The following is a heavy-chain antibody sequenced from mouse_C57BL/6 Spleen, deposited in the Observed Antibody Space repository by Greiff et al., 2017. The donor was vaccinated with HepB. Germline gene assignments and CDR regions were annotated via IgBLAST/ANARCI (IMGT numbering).Heavy chain of an antibody. V-gene: IGHV1-59*01. CDR1: GYTFTSYW. CDR2: IDPSDSYT. Sequence: QVQLQQPGAELVRPGTSVKLSCKASGYTFTSYWMHWVKQRPGQGLEWIGVIDPSDSYTNYNQKFKGKATLTVDTSSSTAYMQLSSLTSEDSAVYYCASIGYYGSSYPMDYWGQGTSVTVSS. J-gene: IGHJ4*01. CDR3: ASIGYYGSSYPMDY. D-gene: IGHD1-1*01.